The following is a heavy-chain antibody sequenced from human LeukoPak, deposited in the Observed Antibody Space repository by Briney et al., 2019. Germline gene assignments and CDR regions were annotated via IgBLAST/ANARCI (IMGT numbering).Heavy chain of an antibody. CDR2: ISMDGIQE. J-gene: IGHJ3*01. D-gene: IGHD5-18*01. CDR1: GFRFNNYA. CDR3: AREVYSYALDALDL. V-gene: IGHV3-30*04. Sequence: GRSLRLSCAASGFRFNNYAMHWVRQPPGPGLEWVAVISMDGIQEYYADSVKGRFSISRDNSKNTLYLQMNSLRSEDTAVYYCAREVYSYALDALDLWGQGTMATVSS.